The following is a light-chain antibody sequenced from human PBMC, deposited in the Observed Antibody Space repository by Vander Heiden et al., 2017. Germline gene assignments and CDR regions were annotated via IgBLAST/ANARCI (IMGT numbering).Light chain of an antibody. V-gene: IGKV1-13*02. Sequence: LHLLQSPSSLCSSVGARVAITCRPSQGSSSALAWYQQQPGKAPKLLIYAASNLESGVPSRFSGSGSGTDCTLTISSLQAEDFATYYRQQCHGYPITFGQGTRLEIK. CDR1: QGSSSA. CDR2: AAS. J-gene: IGKJ5*01. CDR3: QQCHGYPIT.